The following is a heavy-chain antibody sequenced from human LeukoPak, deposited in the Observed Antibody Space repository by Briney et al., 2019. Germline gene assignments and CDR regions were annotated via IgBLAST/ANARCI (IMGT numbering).Heavy chain of an antibody. D-gene: IGHD7-27*01. Sequence: GGSLRLSCAASGLTFSTYGMHWVRQAPGKGLEWVALIWYDGSNKYYADSVRGRFTISRDNSKNTLYLQMISLGADDTAVYFCAKAPATGEGYYFYYMDVWGKGTTVTVSS. J-gene: IGHJ6*03. CDR3: AKAPATGEGYYFYYMDV. CDR1: GLTFSTYG. V-gene: IGHV3-33*06. CDR2: IWYDGSNK.